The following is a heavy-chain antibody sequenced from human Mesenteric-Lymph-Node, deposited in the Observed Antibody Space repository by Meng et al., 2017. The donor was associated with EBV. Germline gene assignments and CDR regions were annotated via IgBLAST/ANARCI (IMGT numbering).Heavy chain of an antibody. J-gene: IGHJ4*02. V-gene: IGHV3-23*01. CDR3: SNLPYSY. D-gene: IGHD4-11*01. Sequence: LESGGGLVQPGWSLRLSWAASGFTFNIYDMNWVRQAPGRGLEWVSGISGSGGTRYYADSVKGRFSISRDNSGNTVYLQMNSLRVEDTAVYYCSNLPYSYWGQGTLVTVSS. CDR1: GFTFNIYD. CDR2: ISGSGGTR.